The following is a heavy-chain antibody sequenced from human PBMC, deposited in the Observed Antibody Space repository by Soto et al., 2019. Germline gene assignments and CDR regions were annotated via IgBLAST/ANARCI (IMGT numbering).Heavy chain of an antibody. J-gene: IGHJ4*02. V-gene: IGHV4-59*01. D-gene: IGHD6-19*01. Sequence: ETLSLTCSVSGGSISGSYWSWIRQSPGKGLEWLGYVYYTGSTNYSPSLRSRVSISVDTSKNEFSLRLSSVTAADTAVYFCARSVAVPGAHIDYWGQGTQVTVSS. CDR3: ARSVAVPGAHIDY. CDR2: VYYTGST. CDR1: GGSISGSY.